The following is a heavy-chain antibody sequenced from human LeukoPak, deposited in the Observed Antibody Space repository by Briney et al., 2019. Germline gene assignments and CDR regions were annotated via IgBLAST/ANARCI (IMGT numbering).Heavy chain of an antibody. Sequence: PSETLSLTCTVSGGSISSYYWSWIRQPPGKGLEWIGYIYYSGSTNYNPSLKSRVTISVDTSKNQFSLKLSSVTAADTAVYYCARHRRVNGAAYDFWSGYAGTYFDYWGQGTLVTVSS. CDR1: GGSISSYY. J-gene: IGHJ4*02. CDR2: IYYSGST. CDR3: ARHRRVNGAAYDFWSGYAGTYFDY. V-gene: IGHV4-59*08. D-gene: IGHD3-3*01.